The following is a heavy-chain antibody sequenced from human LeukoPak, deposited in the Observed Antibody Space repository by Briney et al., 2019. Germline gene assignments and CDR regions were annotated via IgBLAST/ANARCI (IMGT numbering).Heavy chain of an antibody. V-gene: IGHV1-8*03. J-gene: IGHJ4*02. Sequence: ASVTVSCKASGYTFTSYDINWVRHATGQGLEWMGWMNPNSGNTGYAQNFQGRVTITRDTSINTAYMELSSLRSEDTAIYFCARALHCSGGSCYSAPTPYDYWGQGTPVTVSS. CDR3: ARALHCSGGSCYSAPTPYDY. CDR1: GYTFTSYD. D-gene: IGHD2-15*01. CDR2: MNPNSGNT.